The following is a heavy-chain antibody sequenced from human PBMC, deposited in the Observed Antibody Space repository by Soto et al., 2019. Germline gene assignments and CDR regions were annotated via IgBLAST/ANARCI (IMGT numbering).Heavy chain of an antibody. CDR1: GYTLTELS. Sequence: ASVKVSCKVSGYTLTELSMHWVRQAPGKGLEWMGGFDPEDGETIYAQKFQGRVTMTEDTSTDTAYMELSSLRSEDTAVYYCATEYSGSHYYYYYMDVWGKGTTVTVSS. J-gene: IGHJ6*03. CDR2: FDPEDGET. V-gene: IGHV1-24*01. D-gene: IGHD5-12*01. CDR3: ATEYSGSHYYYYYMDV.